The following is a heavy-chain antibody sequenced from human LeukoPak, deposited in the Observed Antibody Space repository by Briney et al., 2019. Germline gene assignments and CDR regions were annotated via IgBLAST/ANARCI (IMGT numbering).Heavy chain of an antibody. CDR3: ARATLVYYDSSGYYQT. CDR2: INHSGST. V-gene: IGHV4-34*01. J-gene: IGHJ4*02. D-gene: IGHD3-22*01. CDR1: GESFSGYY. Sequence: KPSETLSLTCAVYGESFSGYYWSWIRQPPGKGLEWIGEINHSGSTNYNPSLKSRVTISVDTSKNQFSLKLSSVTAADTAVYYCARATLVYYDSSGYYQTWGQGTLVTVSS.